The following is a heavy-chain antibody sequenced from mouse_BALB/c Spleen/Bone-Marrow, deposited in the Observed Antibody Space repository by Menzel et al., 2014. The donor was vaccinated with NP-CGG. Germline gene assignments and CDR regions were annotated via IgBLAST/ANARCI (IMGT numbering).Heavy chain of an antibody. J-gene: IGHJ2*01. D-gene: IGHD2-4*01. V-gene: IGHV1S132*01. CDR3: ARKGISTVIATAYHFDY. CDR1: GYTFTSYW. Sequence: QVQLKESGAELVKPGASVKLSCKTSGYTFTSYWIQWVKQRPGQGLGWIGEIFPGTGTTYYNEKFKGKATLTIDTSSSTAYMQLSSLTSEDSAVYFCARKGISTVIATAYHFDYWGQGSTLTVSS. CDR2: IFPGTGTT.